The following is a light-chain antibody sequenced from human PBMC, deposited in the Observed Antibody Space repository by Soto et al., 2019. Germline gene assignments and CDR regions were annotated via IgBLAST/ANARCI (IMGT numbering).Light chain of an antibody. V-gene: IGLV2-8*01. Sequence: QSALTQPPSASGSPRQSVTISCTGTSSDVGGYNYVSWYQQHPGKAPKLMIYEVSKRPSGVPDRFSGSKSGNTASLTVSGLQAEDEADYYCNSYAGSNNWVFGGGTKVTVL. CDR3: NSYAGSNNWV. J-gene: IGLJ3*02. CDR1: SSDVGGYNY. CDR2: EVS.